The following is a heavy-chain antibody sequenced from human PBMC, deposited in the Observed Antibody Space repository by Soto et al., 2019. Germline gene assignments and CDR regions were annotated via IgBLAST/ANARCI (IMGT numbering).Heavy chain of an antibody. Sequence: QVQLQQWGAGLLKPSETLSLTCAVYGGSFSGYYWRWIRQPPGKGLEWIGKINHSGSTYYNPSLKSRVTISVDASKNHFSLELSSVTAADTAVYYCARGLTYYDFWSGYPYGMDVWGQGTTVTVSS. CDR3: ARGLTYYDFWSGYPYGMDV. V-gene: IGHV4-34*01. D-gene: IGHD3-3*01. CDR1: GGSFSGYY. J-gene: IGHJ6*02. CDR2: INHSGST.